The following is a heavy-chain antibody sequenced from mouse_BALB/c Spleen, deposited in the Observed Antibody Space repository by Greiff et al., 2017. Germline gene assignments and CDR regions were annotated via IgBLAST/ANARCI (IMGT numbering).Heavy chain of an antibody. V-gene: IGHV5-4*02. CDR1: GFTFSDYY. J-gene: IGHJ4*01. CDR3: ARVDLDY. CDR2: ISDGGSYT. Sequence: EVQLVESGGGLVKPGGSLKLSCAASGFTFSDYYMYWVRQTPEKRLEWVATISDGGSYTYYPDSVKGRFTISRDNAKNNLYLQMSSLKSEDTAMYYCARVDLDYWGQGTSVTVSS.